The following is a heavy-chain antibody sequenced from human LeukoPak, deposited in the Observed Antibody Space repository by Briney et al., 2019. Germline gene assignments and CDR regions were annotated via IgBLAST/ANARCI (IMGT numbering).Heavy chain of an antibody. V-gene: IGHV1-2*02. D-gene: IGHD1-26*01. CDR3: ARVEGGGSYSRYYYGMDV. CDR2: INPNSGGT. CDR1: GYTFTGYY. J-gene: IGHJ6*02. Sequence: ASVKVSCKASGYTFTGYYMHWVRQAPGQGLEWMGWINPNSGGTNYAQKFQGRVTMTRDTSISTAYMGLSRLRSDDTAVYYCARVEGGGSYSRYYYGMDVWGQGTTVTVSS.